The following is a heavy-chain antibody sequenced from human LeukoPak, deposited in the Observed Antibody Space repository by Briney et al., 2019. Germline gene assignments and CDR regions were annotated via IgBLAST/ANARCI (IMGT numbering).Heavy chain of an antibody. D-gene: IGHD6-6*01. J-gene: IGHJ6*03. Sequence: PSETLSLTCTVSGGSISGYYWSWIRQPPGKGLEWIGYIYYSGSTNYNPSLKSRVTISVDTSKNQFSLKLRSVTAADTAVYYCARGRTQTYFEYSSSESAYYYMDVWGKGTTVTVSS. CDR3: ARGRTQTYFEYSSSESAYYYMDV. CDR2: IYYSGST. CDR1: GGSISGYY. V-gene: IGHV4-59*08.